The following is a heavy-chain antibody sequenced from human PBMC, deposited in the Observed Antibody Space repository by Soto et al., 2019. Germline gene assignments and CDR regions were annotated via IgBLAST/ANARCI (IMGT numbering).Heavy chain of an antibody. D-gene: IGHD5-18*01. CDR1: DGWSISRGDC. J-gene: IGHJ1*01. CDR2: IYHSGST. V-gene: IGHV4-30-2*01. Sequence: SLPLCLRRGVADGWSISRGDCRIRIQQPPGKGLEWIGYIYHSGSTYYNPSLKSRVTISVDRSKNQFSLKLSSVTAADTAVYYCARARGYSYAVHEY. CDR3: ARARGYSYAVHEY.